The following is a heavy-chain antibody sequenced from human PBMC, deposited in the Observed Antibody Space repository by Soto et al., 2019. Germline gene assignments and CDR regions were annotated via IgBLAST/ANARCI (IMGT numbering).Heavy chain of an antibody. J-gene: IGHJ5*02. Sequence: PGGSLRLSCAASGFTFSSSAMSWVRQAPGKGLEWVSTITTGGDRTDYADSAKGRFTISRDNSKNTLYLQMNSLRVEDTAVYYCAKLTSSWGQGTLVTVSS. CDR2: ITTGGDRT. V-gene: IGHV3-23*01. CDR1: GFTFSSSA. CDR3: AKLTSS.